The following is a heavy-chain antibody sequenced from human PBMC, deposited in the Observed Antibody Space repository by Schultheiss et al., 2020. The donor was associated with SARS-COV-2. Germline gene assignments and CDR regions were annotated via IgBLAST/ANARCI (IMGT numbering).Heavy chain of an antibody. J-gene: IGHJ6*02. CDR2: ISWNSGSI. Sequence: GGSLRLSCAASGFTFSSYSMNWVRQAPGKGLEWVSGISWNSGSIGYVDSVKGRFTISRDNAKNSLYLQMNSLRAEDTAVYYCARDSSSSYYYYGMDVWGQGTTVTVSS. V-gene: IGHV3-48*04. CDR3: ARDSSSSYYYYGMDV. CDR1: GFTFSSYS. D-gene: IGHD6-6*01.